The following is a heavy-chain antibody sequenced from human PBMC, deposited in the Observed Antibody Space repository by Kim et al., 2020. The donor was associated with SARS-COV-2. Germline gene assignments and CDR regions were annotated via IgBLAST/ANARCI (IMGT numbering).Heavy chain of an antibody. J-gene: IGHJ5*02. D-gene: IGHD6-19*01. CDR2: INTNTGNP. CDR3: ARDYGIAVAGSGDRRFVP. V-gene: IGHV7-4-1*02. Sequence: ASVKVSCKASGYTFTSYAMNWVRQAPGQGLEWMGWINTNTGNPTYAQGFTGRFVFTLDTSVSTAYLQISSLKAEDTAVYYCARDYGIAVAGSGDRRFVPWGQGTLVPVSS. CDR1: GYTFTSYA.